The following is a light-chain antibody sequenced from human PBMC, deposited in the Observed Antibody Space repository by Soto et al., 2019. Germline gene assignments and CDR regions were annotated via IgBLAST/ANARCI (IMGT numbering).Light chain of an antibody. CDR1: QGIRNF. Sequence: DIQMTQSPTSLSASVGDRVTITCRASQGIRNFVAWYQQKPGKAPKLLIYAASTLQSGVPSRFSGSGSRTDFPLTINLLQPEDVATYSCQKYSSVPVFGPGTKVEIK. V-gene: IGKV1-27*01. CDR2: AAS. CDR3: QKYSSVPV. J-gene: IGKJ3*01.